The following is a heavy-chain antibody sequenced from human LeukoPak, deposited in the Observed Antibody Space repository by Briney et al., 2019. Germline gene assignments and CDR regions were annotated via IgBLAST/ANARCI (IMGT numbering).Heavy chain of an antibody. CDR3: SREFPFCGADCFSGVFDI. V-gene: IGHV1-18*01. J-gene: IGHJ3*02. D-gene: IGHD2-21*02. CDR1: GYTFSSYG. Sequence: ASVKVSCKASGYTFSSYGINWVRQAPGQGLEWMGWISVINNANTRYAQSFQGRLTMTTDTSTTTACMELRSLRSDDTAVYYCSREFPFCGADCFSGVFDIWGQGTMVTVS. CDR2: ISVINNANT.